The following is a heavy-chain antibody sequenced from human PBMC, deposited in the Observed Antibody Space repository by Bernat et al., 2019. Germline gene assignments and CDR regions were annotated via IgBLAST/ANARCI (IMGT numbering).Heavy chain of an antibody. CDR1: GYTFTGYY. D-gene: IGHD5-12*01. J-gene: IGHJ4*02. CDR2: INPNSGGT. V-gene: IGHV1-2*06. Sequence: QVQLVQSGAEVKKPGASVKVSCKASGYTFTGYYMHWVRQAPGQGLEWMGRINPNSGGTNDAQKFQGKVTKTRDQSNSTAYMELGRLRSDDTAVYYCAESRNAQATLTPWGQGTLVTVSS. CDR3: AESRNAQATLTP.